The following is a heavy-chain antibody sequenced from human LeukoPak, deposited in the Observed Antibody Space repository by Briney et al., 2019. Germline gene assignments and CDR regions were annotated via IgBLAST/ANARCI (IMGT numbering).Heavy chain of an antibody. CDR3: AKDKGDHKNYAGMGV. Sequence: GGSLRLSCAASGFAFSTYPMPWVRQAPGRGLEWVALISYDGSTKYYADSVKGRFTISRDSSENTLYLQMDSLTVEDTATYHCAKDKGDHKNYAGMGVWGKGTTVTVSS. CDR1: GFAFSTYP. V-gene: IGHV3-30*01. J-gene: IGHJ6*03. D-gene: IGHD1-7*01. CDR2: ISYDGSTK.